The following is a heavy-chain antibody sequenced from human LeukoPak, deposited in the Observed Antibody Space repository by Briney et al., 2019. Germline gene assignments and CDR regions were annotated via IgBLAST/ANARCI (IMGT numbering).Heavy chain of an antibody. CDR1: GDSISSSSYY. CDR3: ARLGSSNFDYYYYMDV. V-gene: IGHV4-39*01. D-gene: IGHD6-13*01. Sequence: SDTLSLTCTVSGDSISSSSYYWGWIRQPPGNGLEWIGSTYYSGSTYSNPSLKSLATISVDTAKKQFSLKLSSVTAADTAVYYCARLGSSNFDYYYYMDVWGKGTTVTVSS. CDR2: TYYSGST. J-gene: IGHJ6*03.